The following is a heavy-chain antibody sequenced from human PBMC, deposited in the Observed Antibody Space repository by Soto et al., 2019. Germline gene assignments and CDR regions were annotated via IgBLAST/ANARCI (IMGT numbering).Heavy chain of an antibody. CDR1: GFTFTNAW. V-gene: IGHV3-15*01. CDR3: TTAGGTYLFDY. D-gene: IGHD1-26*01. J-gene: IGHJ4*02. Sequence: GSLRLSCAASGFTFTNAWMTWVRPAPGKGLEWVGRIKSKTDGGTTDYAAPVKGRFTVSRDDSRNTLYLQINSLKTEDTAVYYCTTAGGTYLFDYWGQGTQVTVSS. CDR2: IKSKTDGGTT.